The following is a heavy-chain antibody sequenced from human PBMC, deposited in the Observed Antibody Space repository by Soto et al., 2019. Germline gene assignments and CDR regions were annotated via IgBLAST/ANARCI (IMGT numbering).Heavy chain of an antibody. J-gene: IGHJ6*02. CDR3: AGLSGSRYCDWLLYDYGMDV. V-gene: IGHV1-18*04. D-gene: IGHD3-9*01. CDR2: ISAYNGNT. Sequence: ASVNVSCKGAGYTFTSYGISWVRQAPGQGLEWMGWISAYNGNTNYAQKLQGRVTMTTDTSTSTAYMELRSLRSDDTAVEYCAGLSGSRYCDWLLYDYGMDVRG. CDR1: GYTFTSYG.